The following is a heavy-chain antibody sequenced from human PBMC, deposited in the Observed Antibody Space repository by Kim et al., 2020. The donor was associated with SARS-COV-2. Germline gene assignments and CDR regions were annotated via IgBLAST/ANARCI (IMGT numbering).Heavy chain of an antibody. V-gene: IGHV1-8*01. Sequence: ASVKVSCKASGYTFTSYDINWVRQATGQGLEWMGWMNPNSGNTGYAQKFQGRVTMTRNTSISTAYMELSSLRSEDTAVYYCARAIPYGDYGVTWGQGTLVTVSS. CDR2: MNPNSGNT. CDR1: GYTFTSYD. J-gene: IGHJ5*02. D-gene: IGHD4-17*01. CDR3: ARAIPYGDYGVT.